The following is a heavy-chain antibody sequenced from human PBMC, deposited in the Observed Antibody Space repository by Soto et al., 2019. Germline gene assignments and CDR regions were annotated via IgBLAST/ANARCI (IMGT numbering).Heavy chain of an antibody. D-gene: IGHD3-3*01. V-gene: IGHV3-23*01. Sequence: PRGSLRLSCAASGFTFSSYAMSWVRQAPGKGLEWVSAISGSGGSTYYADSVKGRFTVSRDNSKNTLYLQMNSLRAEDTAVYYCAKSTLPFGVAEGPASFDYWGQGTLVTVS. CDR3: AKSTLPFGVAEGPASFDY. J-gene: IGHJ4*02. CDR2: ISGSGGST. CDR1: GFTFSSYA.